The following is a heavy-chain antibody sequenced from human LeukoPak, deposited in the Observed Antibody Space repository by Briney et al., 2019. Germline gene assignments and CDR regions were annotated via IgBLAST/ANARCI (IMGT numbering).Heavy chain of an antibody. CDR3: ARLQYSSGWFDP. V-gene: IGHV4-59*08. CDR2: IYYSGST. Sequence: SETLSLTCTVSGGSISSYCWSWIRQPPGKGLEWIGYIYYSGSTNYNPSLKSRVTISVDTSKNQFSLKLSSVTAADTAVYYCARLQYSSGWFDPWGQGTLVTVSS. CDR1: GGSISSYC. J-gene: IGHJ5*02. D-gene: IGHD6-19*01.